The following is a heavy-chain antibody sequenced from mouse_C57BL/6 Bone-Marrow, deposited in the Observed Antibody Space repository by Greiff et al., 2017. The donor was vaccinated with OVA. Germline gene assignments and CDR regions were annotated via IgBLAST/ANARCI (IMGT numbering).Heavy chain of an antibody. CDR2: IDPEDGET. Sequence: VQLQQSGAELVKPGASVKLSCTASGFNITDYYMHWVKQRTEKGLEWIGRIDPEDGETKYAPKFQGKATLTADTSSNTAYLQLSSLTSEDTAVYYCSRGGTTVVDHWYFDVWGTGTTVTVSS. V-gene: IGHV14-2*01. CDR1: GFNITDYY. J-gene: IGHJ1*03. CDR3: SRGGTTVVDHWYFDV. D-gene: IGHD1-1*01.